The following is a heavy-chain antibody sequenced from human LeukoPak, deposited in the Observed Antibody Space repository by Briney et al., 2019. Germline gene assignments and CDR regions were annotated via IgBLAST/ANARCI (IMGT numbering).Heavy chain of an antibody. V-gene: IGHV1-18*01. D-gene: IGHD3-9*01. J-gene: IGHJ5*02. CDR2: ISAYNGNT. Sequence: ASVKVSCKASGYTFTSYGISWVRQAPGQGLEWMGWISAYNGNTNYARKLQGRVTMTTDTSTSTAYMELRSLRSDDTAVCYCARAPPLRYFDWLLSKGGNWFDPWGQGTLVTVSS. CDR3: ARAPPLRYFDWLLSKGGNWFDP. CDR1: GYTFTSYG.